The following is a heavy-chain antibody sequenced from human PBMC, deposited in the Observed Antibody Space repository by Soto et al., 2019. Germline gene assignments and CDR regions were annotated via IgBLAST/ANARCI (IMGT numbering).Heavy chain of an antibody. Sequence: ESGGGLVQPGGSLRLSCAASGFTFSSYSMNWVRQAPGKGLEWVSYISSSSSTIYYADSVKGRFTISRDNAKNSLYLQMNSLRDEDTAVYYCARGRSYPNYYYYYGMDVWGQGTTVTVSS. CDR2: ISSSSSTI. D-gene: IGHD1-26*01. J-gene: IGHJ6*02. CDR1: GFTFSSYS. V-gene: IGHV3-48*02. CDR3: ARGRSYPNYYYYYGMDV.